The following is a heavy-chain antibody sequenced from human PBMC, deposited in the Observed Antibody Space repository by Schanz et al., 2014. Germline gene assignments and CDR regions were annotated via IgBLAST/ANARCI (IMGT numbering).Heavy chain of an antibody. J-gene: IGHJ4*02. V-gene: IGHV4-59*01. CDR3: ARLHGSGTL. CDR1: GGFISSYY. D-gene: IGHD3-10*01. Sequence: QVQLQESGPGLVRPSETLSLTCIVSGGFISSYYWSWIRQPPGKGLEWIGYIYYTGSTNYNPSLKSRVTISVDTSNNQFSLRLNSVTAADTAVYYCARLHGSGTLWGQGTLVTVSS. CDR2: IYYTGST.